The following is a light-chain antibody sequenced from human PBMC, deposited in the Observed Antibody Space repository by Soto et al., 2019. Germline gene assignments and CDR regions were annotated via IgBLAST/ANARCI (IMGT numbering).Light chain of an antibody. CDR3: GGWDDRLSGPV. J-gene: IGLJ2*01. CDR2: RNN. Sequence: QAVLTQPPAASGTPGQRVNISCSGSSSNIGSNYVYWYRQFPGTAPKLLIQRNNQRPSGVPARFSGSKSGTSASLAISGLWSEDEADYYCGGWDDRLSGPVFGGGTK. CDR1: SSNIGSNY. V-gene: IGLV1-47*03.